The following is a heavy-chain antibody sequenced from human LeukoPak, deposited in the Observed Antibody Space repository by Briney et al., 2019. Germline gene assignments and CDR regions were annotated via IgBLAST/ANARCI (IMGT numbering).Heavy chain of an antibody. CDR2: INHSGST. D-gene: IGHD2-2*03. CDR1: GGSFSGYY. CDR3: ARLHFGYCSSTSCGY. V-gene: IGHV4-34*01. J-gene: IGHJ4*02. Sequence: SETLSLTCAVDGGSFSGYYWSWLRQPPGKGLEWIGEINHSGSTNYNPSLKSRVTISVDTSKNQFSLKLSSVTAADTAVYYCARLHFGYCSSTSCGYWGQGTLVTVSS.